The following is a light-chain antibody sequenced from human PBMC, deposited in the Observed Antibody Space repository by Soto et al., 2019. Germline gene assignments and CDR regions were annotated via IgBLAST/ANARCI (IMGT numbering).Light chain of an antibody. CDR3: QKYDHAPLT. CDR2: AAS. CDR1: QGIYNY. J-gene: IGKJ4*01. Sequence: DIQMTQSPSSLSASVGDRVTITCRASQGIYNYLAWYQQKPGKVPKILIYAASSLVSGVPSRFSGSGSGPDFTLTISSLQPEDVATYYCQKYDHAPLTFGGGTKVDIK. V-gene: IGKV1-27*01.